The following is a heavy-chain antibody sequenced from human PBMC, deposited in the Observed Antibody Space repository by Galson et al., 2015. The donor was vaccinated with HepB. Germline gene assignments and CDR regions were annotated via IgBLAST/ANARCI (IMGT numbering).Heavy chain of an antibody. CDR2: IYTSGST. Sequence: LSLTCTVSGGSISSGSYYWSWIRQPAGKGLEWIGRIYTSGSTNYNPSLKSRVTMSVDTSKNQFSLKLSSVTAADTAVYYCARDPDWSPAANYYYYYMDVWGKGTTVTVSS. J-gene: IGHJ6*03. V-gene: IGHV4-61*02. CDR1: GGSISSGSYY. D-gene: IGHD2-2*01. CDR3: ARDPDWSPAANYYYYYMDV.